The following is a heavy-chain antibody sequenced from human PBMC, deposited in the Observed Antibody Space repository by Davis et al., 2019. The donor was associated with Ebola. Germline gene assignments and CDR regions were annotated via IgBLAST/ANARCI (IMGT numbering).Heavy chain of an antibody. CDR2: ISSSSSTI. J-gene: IGHJ6*02. D-gene: IGHD6-19*01. CDR1: GFTFSSYS. CDR3: SGWYLHYYYGMDV. V-gene: IGHV3-48*02. Sequence: GESLKISCAASGFTFSSYSMNWVRQAPGKGLEWFSYISSSSSTIYYADSVKDRFTISRDNAKNSLYLQMNSLRDEDTAVYYCSGWYLHYYYGMDVWGQGTTVTVSS.